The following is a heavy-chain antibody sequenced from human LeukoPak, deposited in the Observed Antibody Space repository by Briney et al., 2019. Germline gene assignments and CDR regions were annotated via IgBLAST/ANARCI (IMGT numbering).Heavy chain of an antibody. CDR2: ISSSSSTI. J-gene: IGHJ5*02. Sequence: GGSLRLSCAASGFTFSSYSMNWVRQAPGKGLEWVSYISSSSSTIYYADSVKGRFTISRDNAKNSLYLQMNSLRDEDTAVYYCARGPIVVVPAAAYNWFDPWGQGTLVTVSS. CDR3: ARGPIVVVPAAAYNWFDP. V-gene: IGHV3-48*02. D-gene: IGHD2-2*01. CDR1: GFTFSSYS.